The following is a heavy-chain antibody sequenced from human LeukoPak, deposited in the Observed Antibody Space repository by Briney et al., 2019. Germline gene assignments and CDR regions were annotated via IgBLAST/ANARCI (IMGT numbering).Heavy chain of an antibody. CDR2: IKSDGDT. V-gene: IGHV3-74*01. CDR1: GFTFSDYW. Sequence: GGSLRLSCAASGFTFSDYWMHWVRQDPGKGLVWVSRIKSDGDTSYADSVKGRFTISRDNSKNTLYLQMNSLRAEDTAVYCCARDVRVGDPFDSWGQGTLVTVSS. J-gene: IGHJ4*02. D-gene: IGHD4-17*01. CDR3: ARDVRVGDPFDS.